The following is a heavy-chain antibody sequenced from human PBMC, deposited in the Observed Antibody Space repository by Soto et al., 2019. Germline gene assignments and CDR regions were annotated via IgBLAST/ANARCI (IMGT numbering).Heavy chain of an antibody. CDR2: LKSKTDGGTT. CDR1: GFTFTNAW. J-gene: IGHJ1*01. V-gene: IGHV3-15*01. D-gene: IGHD4-17*01. Sequence: EVQLVESGGGLVKPGGSLRLSCAASGFTFTNAWMSWVRQAPGKGLEWVGRLKSKTDGGTTDYAAPVKGRFTISRDDSKNTLYLQMNSLKTEDTAVYYCTTARGTYGAEYFQHWGQGTLVTVSS. CDR3: TTARGTYGAEYFQH.